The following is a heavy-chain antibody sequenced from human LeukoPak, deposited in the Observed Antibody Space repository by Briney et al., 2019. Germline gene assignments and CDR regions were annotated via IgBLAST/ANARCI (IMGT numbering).Heavy chain of an antibody. D-gene: IGHD1-26*01. CDR2: FDPEDGET. CDR1: GYTLTELS. V-gene: IGHV1-24*01. CDR3: ATGWELLRAFDI. J-gene: IGHJ3*02. Sequence: ASVKVSCKVSGYTLTELSMHWVRQAPGKGLEWMEGFDPEDGETIYAQKFQGRVTMTEDTSTDTAYMELSSLRSEDTAVYYCATGWELLRAFDIWGQGTMVTVSS.